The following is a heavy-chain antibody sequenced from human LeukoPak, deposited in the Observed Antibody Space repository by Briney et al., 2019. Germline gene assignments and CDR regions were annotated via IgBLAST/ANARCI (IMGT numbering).Heavy chain of an antibody. CDR3: ARGGGCSSTSCYLS. CDR2: INHSGST. V-gene: IGHV4-34*01. Sequence: SETLSLTRAVYGGSFSGYYWSWIRQPPGKGLEWIGEINHSGSTNYNPSLKSRVTISVDTSKNQFSLKLSSVTAADTAVYYCARGGGCSSTSCYLSWGQGTLVTVSS. CDR1: GGSFSGYY. D-gene: IGHD2-2*01. J-gene: IGHJ4*02.